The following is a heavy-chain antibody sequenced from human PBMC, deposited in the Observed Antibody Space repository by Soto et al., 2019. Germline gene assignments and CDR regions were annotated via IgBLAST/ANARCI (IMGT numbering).Heavy chain of an antibody. CDR3: AKDWPDSENKYEVYYGTDV. J-gene: IGHJ6*02. CDR1: GFTFRRYA. V-gene: IGHV3-30*18. D-gene: IGHD2-21*02. CDR2: ISYDGTNK. Sequence: GASLRLSCAASGFTFRRYAVHWVRQAPGKGLEWVAVISYDGTNKYYADSVKGRFTLSRDNSKKTLYLQMNSLRAEDTAVYYYAKDWPDSENKYEVYYGTDVWGQGTTVNLS.